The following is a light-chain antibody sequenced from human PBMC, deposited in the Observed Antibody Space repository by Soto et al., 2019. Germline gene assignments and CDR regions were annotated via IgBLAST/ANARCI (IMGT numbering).Light chain of an antibody. CDR2: DVT. V-gene: IGLV2-11*01. CDR1: SGDVGRYNF. CDR3: SAHLCCSSAVDYSWV. J-gene: IGLJ3*02. Sequence: QSALTQPRSVSGSPGQSVTISCTGTSGDVGRYNFVSWYQQFPGKAPKLMIYDVTKRPSGVPDRFSGSKSGYTASLTISGLQAEDESDYYCSAHLCCSSAVDYSWVFGGGTKLTVL.